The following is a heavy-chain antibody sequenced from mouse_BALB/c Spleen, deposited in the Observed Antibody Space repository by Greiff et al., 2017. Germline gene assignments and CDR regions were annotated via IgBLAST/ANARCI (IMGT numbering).Heavy chain of an antibody. CDR2: ISSGGSYT. V-gene: IGHV5-9-4*01. CDR1: GFTFSSYA. Sequence: EGMLVESGGGLVKPGGSLKLSCAASGFTFSSYAMSWVRQSPEKRLEWVAEISSGGSYTYYPDTVTGRFTISRDNAKNTLYLEMSSLRSEDTAMYYCARETTATWFAYWGQGTLVTVSA. J-gene: IGHJ3*01. D-gene: IGHD1-2*01. CDR3: ARETTATWFAY.